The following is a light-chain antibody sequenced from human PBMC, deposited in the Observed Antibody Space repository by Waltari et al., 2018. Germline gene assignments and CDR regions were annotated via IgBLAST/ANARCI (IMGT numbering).Light chain of an antibody. Sequence: EVVLTQSPCTLSLSPGEGAPLSCRASQSVSKYLSGYQQRPGQAPRLLIYAASTRATGVPNRFSGSGVGTDFSLTISRLEPEDIAVYFGQNHQRLPATFGQGTRVEIK. CDR2: AAS. CDR3: QNHQRLPAT. J-gene: IGKJ1*01. V-gene: IGKV3-20*01. CDR1: QSVSKY.